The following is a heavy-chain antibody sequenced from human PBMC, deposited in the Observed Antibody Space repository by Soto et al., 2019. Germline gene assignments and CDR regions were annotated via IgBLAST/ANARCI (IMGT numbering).Heavy chain of an antibody. CDR3: AKGGIYNSGHLDY. D-gene: IGHD6-25*01. CDR1: GFTFRGYW. Sequence: EVQLVESGGTLVQAGGSLRLSCAASGFTFRGYWMYWVRQAPGKGLVWVSRINSDGSDISYADSVKGRFTISRDNAKNTLYLQMNTLGAGDTAVYYCAKGGIYNSGHLDYWGLGTLVTVSS. J-gene: IGHJ4*02. CDR2: INSDGSDI. V-gene: IGHV3-74*01.